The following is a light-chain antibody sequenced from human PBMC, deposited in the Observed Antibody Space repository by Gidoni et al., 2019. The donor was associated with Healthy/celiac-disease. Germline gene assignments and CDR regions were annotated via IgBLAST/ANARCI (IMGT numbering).Light chain of an antibody. V-gene: IGKV3-15*01. CDR3: QQYNNWPPWT. J-gene: IGKJ1*01. CDR2: GAS. CDR1: QSVSSN. Sequence: EIVMTQSPATLSVYPGERATLSCRASQSVSSNLAWYQQKPGQAPRLLIYGASTRATGIPARFSGSGSGTEFTLTISSLQSEDFAVYYCQQYNNWPPWTFXXXTKVEIK.